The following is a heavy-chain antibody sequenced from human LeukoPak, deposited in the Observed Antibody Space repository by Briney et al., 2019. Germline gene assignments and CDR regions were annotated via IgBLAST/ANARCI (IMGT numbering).Heavy chain of an antibody. V-gene: IGHV3-23*01. D-gene: IGHD6-19*01. Sequence: GGALRLSCAASGLTFSTSTFSWVRQAPGKGLEWVSAISGSGGSTYYADSVKGRFTISRDNSKNTLYLQMNSLRAEDTAVYYCAKTRKASGWYLDYWGQGTLVTVSS. J-gene: IGHJ4*02. CDR3: AKTRKASGWYLDY. CDR1: GLTFSTST. CDR2: ISGSGGST.